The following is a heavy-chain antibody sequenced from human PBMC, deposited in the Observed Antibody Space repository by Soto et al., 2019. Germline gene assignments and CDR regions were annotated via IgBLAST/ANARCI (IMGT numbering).Heavy chain of an antibody. Sequence: GGSLRLSCAASGFTFSSYEMNWVRQAPGKGLEWVSYISSSGSTIYYADSVKGRFTISRDNAKNSLYLQMNSLRAEDTAVYYCASARKPAQQPGDYWGQGTLVTVSS. CDR3: ASARKPAQQPGDY. CDR2: ISSSGSTI. J-gene: IGHJ4*02. CDR1: GFTFSSYE. D-gene: IGHD6-13*01. V-gene: IGHV3-48*03.